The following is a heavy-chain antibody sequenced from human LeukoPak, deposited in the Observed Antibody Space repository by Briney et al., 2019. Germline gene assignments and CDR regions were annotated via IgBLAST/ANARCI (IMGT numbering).Heavy chain of an antibody. V-gene: IGHV4-61*01. Sequence: SETLSLTCTVSGGSVSSGSYHWSWIRQPPGKGLEWIGYTHYSGNTYYNPSLKSRLTISLDTSKKQFSLWLRSVTAADTAVYYCARVRGDYVNLFDPWGQGTLVTVSS. CDR3: ARVRGDYVNLFDP. CDR2: THYSGNT. CDR1: GGSVSSGSYH. D-gene: IGHD4-17*01. J-gene: IGHJ5*02.